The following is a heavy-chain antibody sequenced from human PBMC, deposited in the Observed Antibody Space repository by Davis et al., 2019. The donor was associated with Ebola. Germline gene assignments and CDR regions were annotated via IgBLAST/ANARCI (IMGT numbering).Heavy chain of an antibody. CDR1: GFTFSGYV. V-gene: IGHV3-74*01. Sequence: GESLKISCAASGFTFSGYVMSWVRQAPGKGLVWVSRINSDGSSTSYADSVKGRFTISRDNAKNSLYLQMNSLRAEDTALYYCAKDGYYYEGVDYWGQGTLVTVSS. J-gene: IGHJ4*02. CDR3: AKDGYYYEGVDY. CDR2: INSDGSST. D-gene: IGHD3-22*01.